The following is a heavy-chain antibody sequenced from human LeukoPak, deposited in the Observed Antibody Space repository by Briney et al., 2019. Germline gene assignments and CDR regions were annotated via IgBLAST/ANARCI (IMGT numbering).Heavy chain of an antibody. CDR2: IYYSGST. J-gene: IGHJ4*02. D-gene: IGHD4-17*01. CDR1: GGSISSSSYY. Sequence: TSETLSLTCTVSGGSISSSSYYWGWIRQPPGKGLEWIGSIYYSGSTYYNPCLKSRVTISVDTSKNQFSLKLSSVTAADTAVYYCARLRFNYGDAAFDYWGQGTLVTVSS. CDR3: ARLRFNYGDAAFDY. V-gene: IGHV4-39*01.